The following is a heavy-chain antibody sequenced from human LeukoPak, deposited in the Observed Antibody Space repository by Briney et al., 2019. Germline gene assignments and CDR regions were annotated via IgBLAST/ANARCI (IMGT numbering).Heavy chain of an antibody. CDR1: GFTFSSYG. V-gene: IGHV3-33*01. J-gene: IGHJ5*02. D-gene: IGHD6-13*01. CDR3: ARGRMEDSSWYEGPNWFDP. CDR2: IWYDGSNK. Sequence: GRSLRLSCAASGFTFSSYGMHWVRQAPGKGLEWVAVIWYDGSNKYYADSVKGRFTISRDNSKNTLYLQMNSLRAEDTAVYYCARGRMEDSSWYEGPNWFDPWGQGTLVTVSS.